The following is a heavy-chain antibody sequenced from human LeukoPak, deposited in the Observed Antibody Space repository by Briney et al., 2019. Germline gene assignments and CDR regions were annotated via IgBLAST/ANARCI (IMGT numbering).Heavy chain of an antibody. V-gene: IGHV4-61*01. CDR3: ARDPVGFWSGYLYYYYGMDV. D-gene: IGHD3-3*01. J-gene: IGHJ6*02. Sequence: SETLSLTCTVSGGSVSSGSYYWSWIRRPPGKGLEWIGYIYYSGSTNYNPSLKSRVTISVDTSKNQFSLKLSSVTAADTAVYYCARDPVGFWSGYLYYYYGMDVWGQGTTVTVSS. CDR1: GGSVSSGSYY. CDR2: IYYSGST.